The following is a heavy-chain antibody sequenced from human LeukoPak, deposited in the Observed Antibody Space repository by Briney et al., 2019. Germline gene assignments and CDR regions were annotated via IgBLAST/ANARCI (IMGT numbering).Heavy chain of an antibody. Sequence: SETLSLTCTVSGYSISSGTYWGWSRPPPGKGPEGIGIIYQSGSTYYTPSLRSRVTMSGDTSKNQFSLRLSSVAAADTAMYYCARAGVAVAGTDYFQYWGQGTLVTVSS. CDR1: GYSISSGTY. D-gene: IGHD6-19*01. CDR2: IYQSGST. CDR3: ARAGVAVAGTDYFQY. J-gene: IGHJ1*01. V-gene: IGHV4-38-2*02.